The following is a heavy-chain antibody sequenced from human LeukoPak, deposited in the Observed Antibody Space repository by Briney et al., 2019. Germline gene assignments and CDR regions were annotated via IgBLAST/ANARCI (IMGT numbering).Heavy chain of an antibody. J-gene: IGHJ3*02. V-gene: IGHV3-11*01. CDR1: GFTFNDYY. CDR2: ISSSGSTI. D-gene: IGHD3-22*01. Sequence: GGSLRLSCAGSGFTFNDYYMSWIRQAPGKGLERVSYISSSGSTIYYADSVKGRFTISRDNAKNSLYLQMNSLRAEDTAVYYCARERVYYDSSGYYFRDAFDIGGQGTMVTVSS. CDR3: ARERVYYDSSGYYFRDAFDI.